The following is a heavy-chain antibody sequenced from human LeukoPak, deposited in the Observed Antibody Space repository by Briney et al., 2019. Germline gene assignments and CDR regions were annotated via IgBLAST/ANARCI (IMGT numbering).Heavy chain of an antibody. J-gene: IGHJ4*02. CDR3: AKYRHGAYGSFFDY. Sequence: PGGSLRLSCAASGLTFSDYGMHWVRQAPGKGLEWVAFIRYDGGDEKYADSVKGRFTVSRDNSKNTLYLQMNSLRVEDTAVYYCAKYRHGAYGSFFDYWGQGTLVTVSS. D-gene: IGHD4-17*01. CDR2: IRYDGGDE. V-gene: IGHV3-30*02. CDR1: GLTFSDYG.